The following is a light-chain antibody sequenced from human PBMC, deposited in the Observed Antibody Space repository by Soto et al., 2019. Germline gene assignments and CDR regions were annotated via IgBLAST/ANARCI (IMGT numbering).Light chain of an antibody. Sequence: EIVMTQSPATLSVSPGERATLSCRASKSVISFLAWSQQTPGKAPRILIYGASTRDTGIPPRFSGSGSWTEFTPTTSSLQSEDVAVYYCQQYNNWQPINFGQGTRLEVK. CDR2: GAS. J-gene: IGKJ5*01. V-gene: IGKV3-15*01. CDR1: KSVISF. CDR3: QQYNNWQPIN.